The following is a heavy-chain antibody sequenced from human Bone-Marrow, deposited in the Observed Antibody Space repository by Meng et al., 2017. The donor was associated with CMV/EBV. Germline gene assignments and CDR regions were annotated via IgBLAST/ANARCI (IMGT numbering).Heavy chain of an antibody. CDR1: GGTFSSYA. Sequence: SVKVSCKASGGTFSSYAISWVRQAPGQGLEWMGGIIPIFGTANYAQKFQGRVTITTDESTSTAYMELSSLRSEDTAVYYCARGSTSCYTHCYYYYGMDVWGQGPTVTGSS. CDR3: ARGSTSCYTHCYYYYGMDV. J-gene: IGHJ6*02. V-gene: IGHV1-69*05. CDR2: IIPIFGTA. D-gene: IGHD2-2*02.